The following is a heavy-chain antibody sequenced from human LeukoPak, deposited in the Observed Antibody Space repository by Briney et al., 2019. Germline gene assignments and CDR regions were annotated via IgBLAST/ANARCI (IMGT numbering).Heavy chain of an antibody. CDR2: IKQDGSEK. V-gene: IGHV3-7*03. CDR3: ARGTVGGSYFDY. J-gene: IGHJ4*02. D-gene: IGHD1-26*01. CDR1: EFIFSNYW. Sequence: GGSLRLSCAASEFIFSNYWMSWVRQAPGKGLEWVANIKQDGSEKYFVDSVKGRFTISRDNAKNSLYLQMNSLRAEDTTVYYCARGTVGGSYFDYWGQGTLVTVSS.